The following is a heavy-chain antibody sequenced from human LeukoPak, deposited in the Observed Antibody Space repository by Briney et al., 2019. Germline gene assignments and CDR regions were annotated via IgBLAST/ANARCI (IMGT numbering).Heavy chain of an antibody. CDR1: GFTISSNY. D-gene: IGHD2-2*02. CDR3: ARYHYCSSTSCYMSGTHDAFDI. Sequence: GGSLRLSCAASGFTISSNYMSWVRQAPGKGPEWVSVIYSGGRTYYAESVKGRFTMSRHNSKTTLYLQMISLRAEDTAVYYCARYHYCSSTSCYMSGTHDAFDIWGQGTMVTVSS. J-gene: IGHJ3*02. V-gene: IGHV3-53*04. CDR2: IYSGGRT.